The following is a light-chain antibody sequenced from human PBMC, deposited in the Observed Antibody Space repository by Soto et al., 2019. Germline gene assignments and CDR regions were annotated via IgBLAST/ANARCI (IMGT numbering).Light chain of an antibody. CDR2: DVS. CDR3: SSYTTGGSYV. V-gene: IGLV2-14*01. Sequence: QSALTQPASVSGSPGLSIAISCTGTSRDVGGYNSVSWYQQQPGKVPKLIIYDVSSRPSGVSNRFSGSKSGNTASLTISGLQAEDEGDYYCSSYTTGGSYVFGPGTQLTVL. J-gene: IGLJ7*01. CDR1: SRDVGGYNS.